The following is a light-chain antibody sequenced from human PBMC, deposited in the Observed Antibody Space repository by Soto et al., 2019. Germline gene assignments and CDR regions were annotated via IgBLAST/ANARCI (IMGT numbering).Light chain of an antibody. CDR1: TSNIGNNY. J-gene: IGLJ3*02. CDR2: ENN. Sequence: QSVLTQPPSVSAASGQKVTISCSGRTSNIGNNYVYWYQQLPGTAPKLLIYENNKRASGIPDRFSGSKSGTSATLGITGLQTGDEADYYCGTWDSSLSAGVFDGGTKPPS. CDR3: GTWDSSLSAGV. V-gene: IGLV1-51*01.